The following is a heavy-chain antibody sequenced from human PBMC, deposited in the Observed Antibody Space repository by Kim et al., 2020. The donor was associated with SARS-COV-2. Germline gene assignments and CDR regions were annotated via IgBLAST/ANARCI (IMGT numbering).Heavy chain of an antibody. V-gene: IGHV1-18*04. Sequence: ASVKVSCTASGYSLSNYGFSWVRQAPGQALEWVGWISADNTVTEYIHHLRGRITMTTDLSTATTFMELRSLTSEDTAVYYCVRGRPSAYWGQGTLVTVSS. CDR1: GYSLSNYG. CDR2: ISADNTVT. D-gene: IGHD3-10*01. CDR3: VRGRPSAY. J-gene: IGHJ4*02.